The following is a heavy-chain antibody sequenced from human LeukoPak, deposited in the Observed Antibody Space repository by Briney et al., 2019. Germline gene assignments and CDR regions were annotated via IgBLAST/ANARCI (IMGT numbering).Heavy chain of an antibody. V-gene: IGHV4-38-2*02. CDR3: ARYRNCGSDCYDAFDI. CDR1: GYPISSVYY. Sequence: SETLSLTCTVSGYPISSVYYWGWIRQPPGKGLEWIGGIYHRGSTYYNPSLKSRVTISVDTSKNQFSLKLNSVTPADTAVYYCARYRNCGSDCYDAFDIWGQGTMVTVSS. J-gene: IGHJ3*02. D-gene: IGHD2-21*02. CDR2: IYHRGST.